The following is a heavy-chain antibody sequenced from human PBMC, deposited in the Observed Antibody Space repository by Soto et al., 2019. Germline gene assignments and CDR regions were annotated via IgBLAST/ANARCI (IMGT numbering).Heavy chain of an antibody. Sequence: PGESLKISCKGSGYSFTSYWIGWVRQMPGKGLEWMGIIYPGDSDTRYSPSFQGQVTISADKSISTAYLQWSSLKASDTAMYYCARLRDGFGEFRSGYYYYGMDVWGQGTTVTVSS. D-gene: IGHD3-10*01. J-gene: IGHJ6*02. CDR2: IYPGDSDT. V-gene: IGHV5-51*01. CDR3: ARLRDGFGEFRSGYYYYGMDV. CDR1: GYSFTSYW.